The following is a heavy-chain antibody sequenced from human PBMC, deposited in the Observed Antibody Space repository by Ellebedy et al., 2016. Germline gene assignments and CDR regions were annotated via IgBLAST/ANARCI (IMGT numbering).Heavy chain of an antibody. CDR2: IDWDDDK. D-gene: IGHD5-18*01. J-gene: IGHJ4*02. CDR3: ARMSIGYSYGHPLDY. CDR1: GFSLSTSGMC. Sequence: SGPTLVKPTQTLTLTCTFSGFSLSTSGMCVSWIRQPPGKALEWLALIDWDDDKYYSTSLKTRLTISKDTSKNQVVLTMTNMDPVDTATYYCARMSIGYSYGHPLDYWGQGTLVTVSS. V-gene: IGHV2-70*01.